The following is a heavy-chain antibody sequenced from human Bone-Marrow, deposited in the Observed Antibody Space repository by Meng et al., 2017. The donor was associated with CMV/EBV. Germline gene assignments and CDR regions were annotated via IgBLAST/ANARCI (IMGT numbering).Heavy chain of an antibody. CDR1: GFTFSSYW. CDR2: IKQDGSEK. J-gene: IGHJ4*02. CDR3: ASSYSSRSLLGVDY. D-gene: IGHD6-13*01. V-gene: IGHV3-7*01. Sequence: GESLKISCAASGFTFSSYWMSWVRQAPGKGLEWVANIKQDGSEKYYVDSVKGRFTISRDNAKNSLYLQMNSLRAEDTAVYYCASSYSSRSLLGVDYWGQGTLVTVSS.